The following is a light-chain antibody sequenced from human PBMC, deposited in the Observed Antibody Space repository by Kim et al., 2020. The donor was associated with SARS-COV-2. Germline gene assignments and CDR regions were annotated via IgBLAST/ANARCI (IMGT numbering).Light chain of an antibody. CDR2: GAS. J-gene: IGKJ4*01. CDR1: QSVSNSY. V-gene: IGKV3-20*01. CDR3: QQYGSSPLT. Sequence: EIVLTQSPGTLSLSPGERATLSCRASQSVSNSYLAWYQQKPGQAPRHLIYGASSRATGIPDRFSGSGSGTDFTFSISRLEPEDFAVYYCQQYGSSPLTFGGGTKVDIK.